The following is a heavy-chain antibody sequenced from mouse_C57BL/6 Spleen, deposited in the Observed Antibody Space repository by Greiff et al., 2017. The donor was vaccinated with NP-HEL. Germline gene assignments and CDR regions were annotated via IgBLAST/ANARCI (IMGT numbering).Heavy chain of an antibody. CDR2: ISYDGSN. D-gene: IGHD2-1*01. V-gene: IGHV3-6*01. CDR3: ARDWDYGNYDY. CDR1: GYSITSGYY. Sequence: EVKLQESGPGLVKPSQSLSLTCSVTGYSITSGYYWNWIRQFPGNKLEWMGYISYDGSNNYNPSLKNRISITRDTSKNQFFLKLNSVTTEDTATYYCARDWDYGNYDYWGQGTTLTVSS. J-gene: IGHJ2*01.